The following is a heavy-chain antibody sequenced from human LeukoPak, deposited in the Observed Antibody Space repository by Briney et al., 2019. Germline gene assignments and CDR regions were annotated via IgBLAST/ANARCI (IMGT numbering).Heavy chain of an antibody. CDR2: ISGSGGST. D-gene: IGHD3-16*02. CDR3: AKSVMITFGGVIGAFDI. V-gene: IGHV3-23*01. CDR1: GFTFSSCV. J-gene: IGHJ3*02. Sequence: GGSLRLSCAASGFTFSSCVMSSVRQAPGKGLEWVSAISGSGGSTYYEDSVKGRFTISRDNSKNTLYLQMNSLRAEDTAVYYCAKSVMITFGGVIGAFDIWGQGTMVTVSS.